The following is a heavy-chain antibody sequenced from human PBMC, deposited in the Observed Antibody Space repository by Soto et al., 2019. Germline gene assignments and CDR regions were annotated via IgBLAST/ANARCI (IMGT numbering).Heavy chain of an antibody. CDR1: GFTFSSYG. D-gene: IGHD3-10*01. CDR2: ISYDGSNK. J-gene: IGHJ6*02. Sequence: PGGSLRLSCAASGFTFSSYGMHWVRQAPGKGLEWVAVISYDGSNKYYADSVKGRFTISRDNSKNTLYLQMNSLRAEDTAVYYCAKDVVEYYYGSGSYSCGMDVWGQGTTVTVSS. CDR3: AKDVVEYYYGSGSYSCGMDV. V-gene: IGHV3-30*18.